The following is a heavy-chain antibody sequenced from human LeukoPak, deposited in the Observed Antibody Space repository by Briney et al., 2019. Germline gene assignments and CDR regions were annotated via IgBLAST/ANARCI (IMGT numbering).Heavy chain of an antibody. J-gene: IGHJ3*02. Sequence: SETLSLTCTVSGGSISTYYWSWLRQPAGKGLEWIGRIYSSATTNLNPSLKSRVTLSIDASKNQVSLRLSSVTAADTAVYYCARGQICTATFGGGGMAFEIWAQGKGVTVSS. CDR2: IYSSATT. V-gene: IGHV4-4*07. CDR3: ARGQICTATFGGGGMAFEI. D-gene: IGHD2-8*02. CDR1: GGSISTYY.